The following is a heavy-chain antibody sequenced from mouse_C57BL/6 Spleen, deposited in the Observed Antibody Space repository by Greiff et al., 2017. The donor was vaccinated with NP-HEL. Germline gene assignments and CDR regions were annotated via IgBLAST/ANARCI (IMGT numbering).Heavy chain of an antibody. Sequence: EVQLQQSGPELVKPGASVKMSCKASGYTFTDYNMHWVKQSHGKSLEWIGYINPNNGGTSYNQKFKGKATLTVNKSSSTAYMELRSLTSEDSAVYYCARGRMGGYYGWFAYWGQGTLVTVSA. CDR1: GYTFTDYN. CDR3: ARGRMGGYYGWFAY. D-gene: IGHD1-1*01. CDR2: INPNNGGT. V-gene: IGHV1-22*01. J-gene: IGHJ3*01.